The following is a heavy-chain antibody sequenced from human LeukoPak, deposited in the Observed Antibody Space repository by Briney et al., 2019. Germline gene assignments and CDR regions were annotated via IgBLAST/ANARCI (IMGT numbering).Heavy chain of an antibody. CDR3: ARRVYNSGWYIDY. Sequence: GGSLRLSCAASGFTFSSYAMHWVRQAPGKGLEWVAFIRYDGSNKYYADSVKGRFTISRDNSKNTLYLQMNSLRAEDTAVYYCARRVYNSGWYIDYWGQGTLVTVSS. J-gene: IGHJ4*02. CDR1: GFTFSSYA. D-gene: IGHD6-19*01. CDR2: IRYDGSNK. V-gene: IGHV3-30*02.